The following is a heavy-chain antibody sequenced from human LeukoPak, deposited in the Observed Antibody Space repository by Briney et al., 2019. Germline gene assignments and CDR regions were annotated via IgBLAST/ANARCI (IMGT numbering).Heavy chain of an antibody. V-gene: IGHV3-30*19. Sequence: PGGSLRLSCAASGFTFSSYGMHWVRQAPGKGLEWVAVISKDGSDKYYPGSVGGRFTISRDNSKNTIYLQMDSLRAEDTAIYYCARDYWWNYDYWGQGTLVTVSS. J-gene: IGHJ4*02. D-gene: IGHD1-7*01. CDR3: ARDYWWNYDY. CDR2: ISKDGSDK. CDR1: GFTFSSYG.